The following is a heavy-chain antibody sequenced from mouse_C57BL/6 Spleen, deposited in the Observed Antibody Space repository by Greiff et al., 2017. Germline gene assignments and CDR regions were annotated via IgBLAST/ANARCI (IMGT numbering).Heavy chain of an antibody. V-gene: IGHV1-59*01. J-gene: IGHJ3*01. D-gene: IGHD2-1*01. Sequence: QVQLQQPGAELVRPGTSVKLSCKASGYTFTSYWMHWVKQRPGQGLEWIGVIDPSDSYTNYNQKFKGKATLTVDTSSSTAYMQLSSLTSEDSAVYYCARRDGMFAYWGQGTLVTVSA. CDR3: ARRDGMFAY. CDR2: IDPSDSYT. CDR1: GYTFTSYW.